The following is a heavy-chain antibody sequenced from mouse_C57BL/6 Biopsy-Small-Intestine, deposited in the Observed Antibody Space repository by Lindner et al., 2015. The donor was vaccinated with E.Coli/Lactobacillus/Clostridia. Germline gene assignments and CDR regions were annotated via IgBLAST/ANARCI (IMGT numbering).Heavy chain of an antibody. CDR2: ISSGSSTI. CDR1: GFTFSDYG. Sequence: VQLQEVWGRLSEAWRSLKLSCAASGFTFSDYGMHWVRQAPEKGLEWVAYISSGSSTIYYADTVKGRFTISRDNAKNTLFLQMTSLRSEDTAMYYCARQDDDGYSAWFAYWGQATLVTVSA. D-gene: IGHD2-3*01. J-gene: IGHJ3*01. CDR3: ARQDDDGYSAWFAY. V-gene: IGHV5-17*01.